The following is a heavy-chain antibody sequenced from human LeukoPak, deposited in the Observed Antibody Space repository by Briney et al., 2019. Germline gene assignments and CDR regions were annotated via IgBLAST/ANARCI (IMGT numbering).Heavy chain of an antibody. CDR2: ISSSSTYI. J-gene: IGHJ4*02. Sequence: PGGSLRLSCAASGFSFSSYNMNWVRQAPGKGLEWVSSISSSSTYIFYADSVKGRFTISRDNAKNSLYLQMNSLRAEDTAVYYCATGKHYYDSSGYYFYYFDYWGQGTLVTVSS. CDR3: ATGKHYYDSSGYYFYYFDY. V-gene: IGHV3-21*01. CDR1: GFSFSSYN. D-gene: IGHD3-22*01.